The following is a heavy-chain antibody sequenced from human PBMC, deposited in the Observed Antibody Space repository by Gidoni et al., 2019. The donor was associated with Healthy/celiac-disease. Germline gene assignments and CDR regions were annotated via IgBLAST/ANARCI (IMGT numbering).Heavy chain of an antibody. CDR2: MNPNSGNT. Sequence: QVQLVQSGAEVKKPGASVKVSCKASGYTFTRYHIHWVRQATGQGLEWMGWMNPNSGNTGYAQKFQGRVTMTRNTSISTAYMELSSLRSEDTAVYYCARANDIWTGYYSSLGAYYYYGMDVWGQGTTVTVSS. D-gene: IGHD3-9*01. CDR1: GYTFTRYH. V-gene: IGHV1-8*01. J-gene: IGHJ6*02. CDR3: ARANDIWTGYYSSLGAYYYYGMDV.